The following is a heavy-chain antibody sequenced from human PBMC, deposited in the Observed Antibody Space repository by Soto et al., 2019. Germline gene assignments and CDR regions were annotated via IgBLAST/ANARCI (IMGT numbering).Heavy chain of an antibody. Sequence: GGSLRLSCAASGLTFGSYWMHWVRQAPGKGLVWVSRINSDGSITSYADSVKGRFTISRGNAKNTLYLQMNSLRAEDTAVYYCARVGDFWSGANYMDVWGKWTMGTVSS. CDR1: GLTFGSYW. J-gene: IGHJ6*03. CDR2: INSDGSIT. V-gene: IGHV3-74*01. CDR3: ARVGDFWSGANYMDV. D-gene: IGHD3-3*01.